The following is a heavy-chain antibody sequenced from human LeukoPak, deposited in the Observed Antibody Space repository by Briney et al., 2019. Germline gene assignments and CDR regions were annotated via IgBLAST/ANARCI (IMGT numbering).Heavy chain of an antibody. CDR1: GFSFRTYG. J-gene: IGHJ4*02. CDR2: IQSDGTNK. D-gene: IGHD6-19*01. V-gene: IGHV3-30*02. CDR3: AKDAGAVGEWLFES. Sequence: GGSPRLSCAASGFSFRTYGFHWVSHAPGKGLEWSAIIQSDGTNKYYVDSVKGRFTISRDNSKNTVYLQMNSLSPDDTALYYCAKDAGAVGEWLFESWGQGTLVTVSS.